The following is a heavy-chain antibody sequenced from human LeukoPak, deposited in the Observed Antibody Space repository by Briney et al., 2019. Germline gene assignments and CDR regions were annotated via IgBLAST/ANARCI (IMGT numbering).Heavy chain of an antibody. D-gene: IGHD2-8*01. J-gene: IGHJ4*02. CDR1: GGTFSSYA. V-gene: IGHV1-69*05. Sequence: GASVKVSCKASGGTFSSYAISWVRQAPGQGLEWMGRIIPIFGTANHAQKFQGRVTITTDESTSTAYMELSSLRSEDTAVYYCARDGCTNGVCHFDYWGQGTLVTVSS. CDR3: ARDGCTNGVCHFDY. CDR2: IIPIFGTA.